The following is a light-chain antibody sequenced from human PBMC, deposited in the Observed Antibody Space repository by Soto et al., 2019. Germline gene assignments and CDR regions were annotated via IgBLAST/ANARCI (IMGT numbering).Light chain of an antibody. CDR2: EVT. V-gene: IGLV2-8*01. CDR1: SSDVGGYNY. J-gene: IGLJ1*01. CDR3: SSYTGGNPSYV. Sequence: QSVLTQPPSASGSPGQSVAISCTGTSSDVGGYNYVSWYQQHPDKAPKLMIYEVTIRPSGVSDRFSGSKSGNTASLTVSGLQAEDEADYYCSSYTGGNPSYVFGTGTKVTV.